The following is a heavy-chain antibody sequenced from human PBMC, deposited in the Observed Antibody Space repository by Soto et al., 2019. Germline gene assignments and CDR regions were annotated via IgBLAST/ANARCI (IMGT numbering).Heavy chain of an antibody. CDR2: IYYSGST. D-gene: IGHD4-17*01. V-gene: IGHV4-30-4*01. Sequence: SETLSLTCTVSGGSISSGDYYWSWIRQPPGKGLEWIGYIYYSGSTYYNPSLKSRVTISVDTSMNQFSLKLSSVTAADTAVYYCASYTVTTLFGVYYYYGMDVWGQGTTVTVSS. J-gene: IGHJ6*02. CDR1: GGSISSGDYY. CDR3: ASYTVTTLFGVYYYYGMDV.